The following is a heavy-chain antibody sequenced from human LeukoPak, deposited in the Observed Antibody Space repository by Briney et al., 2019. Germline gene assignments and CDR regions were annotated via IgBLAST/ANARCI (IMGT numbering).Heavy chain of an antibody. CDR1: GFTVSSNY. D-gene: IGHD4-11*01. Sequence: GGSLRLSCAASGFTVSSNYMSWVRQAPGKGLEWVSVIYSGGSTYYADSVKGRFTISRDNSKNTLYLQMNSLRAEDTAVYYCARVYAVTTFSWFDPWGQGTLVTVSS. J-gene: IGHJ5*02. V-gene: IGHV3-53*01. CDR2: IYSGGST. CDR3: ARVYAVTTFSWFDP.